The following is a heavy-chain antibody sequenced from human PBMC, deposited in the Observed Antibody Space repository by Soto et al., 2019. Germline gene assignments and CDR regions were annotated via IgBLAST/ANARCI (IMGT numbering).Heavy chain of an antibody. Sequence: GGSLRLSCAASGFTFSSYWMHWVRQAPGKGLVWVSRINSDGSSTSYADSVKGRFTISRDNAKNTLYLQMNSLRAEDTAVYYCARGPTYYDFWENWFDPWGQGTLVTVSS. V-gene: IGHV3-74*01. CDR3: ARGPTYYDFWENWFDP. J-gene: IGHJ5*02. D-gene: IGHD3-3*01. CDR2: INSDGSST. CDR1: GFTFSSYW.